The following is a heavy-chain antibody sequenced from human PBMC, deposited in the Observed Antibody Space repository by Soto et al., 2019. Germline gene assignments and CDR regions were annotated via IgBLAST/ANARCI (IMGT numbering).Heavy chain of an antibody. V-gene: IGHV3-9*01. CDR3: VKDESINWYSGHFRH. J-gene: IGHJ1*01. CDR2: INWNSGSI. D-gene: IGHD6-13*01. Sequence: ALRLFCAASVFTFDDYAMHWVRQVPRKGLEWVSGINWNSGSIGYGDSVKGRFAISRDNAKNSLHLQMNSLSAEDTAFYYCVKDESINWYSGHFRHWGQGTLVTVSS. CDR1: VFTFDDYA.